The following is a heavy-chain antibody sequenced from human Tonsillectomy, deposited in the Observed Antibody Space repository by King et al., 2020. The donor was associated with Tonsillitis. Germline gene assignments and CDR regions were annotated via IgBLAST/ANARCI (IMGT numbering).Heavy chain of an antibody. D-gene: IGHD6-6*01. J-gene: IGHJ5*02. CDR1: GDSVSSNSAA. Sequence: VQLQQSGPGLLKPSQTLSLTCAISGDSVSSNSAAWNWIRQSPSRGLEWLGRTYYRSKWSYDYAVSVKSRITTNPDTSKNHFSLELNSVTPEDTAVYYCTRDPSAARYHIRFDPWGQGTLVTVSS. CDR2: TYYRSKWSY. CDR3: TRDPSAARYHIRFDP. V-gene: IGHV6-1*01.